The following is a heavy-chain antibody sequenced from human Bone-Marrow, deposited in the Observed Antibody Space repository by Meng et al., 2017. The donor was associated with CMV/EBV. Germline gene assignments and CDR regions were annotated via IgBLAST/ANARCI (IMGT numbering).Heavy chain of an antibody. CDR3: ARAPAKWFGELLWGGWFDP. Sequence: SETLSLTCTVSGGSVNSDHYCWGWIRQPPGKGLEWIGNICYSGTTSYSPSLKSRVTISVDTSKNQFSLKLSSVTAADTAVYYCARAPAKWFGELLWGGWFDPWGQGTLVTVSS. J-gene: IGHJ5*02. D-gene: IGHD3-10*01. V-gene: IGHV4-39*07. CDR2: ICYSGTT. CDR1: GGSVNSDHYC.